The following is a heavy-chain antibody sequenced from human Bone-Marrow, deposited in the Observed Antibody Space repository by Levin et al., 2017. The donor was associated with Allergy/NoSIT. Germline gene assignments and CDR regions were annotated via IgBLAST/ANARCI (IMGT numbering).Heavy chain of an antibody. J-gene: IGHJ4*02. Sequence: SCAASGFTFDDYAMHWVRQAPGKGLEWVSGISWNSGSIGYADSVKGRFTISRDNAKNSLYLQMNSLRAEDTALYYCAKSRGNSYDKWGQGTLVTVSS. D-gene: IGHD5-18*01. V-gene: IGHV3-9*01. CDR1: GFTFDDYA. CDR2: ISWNSGSI. CDR3: AKSRGNSYDK.